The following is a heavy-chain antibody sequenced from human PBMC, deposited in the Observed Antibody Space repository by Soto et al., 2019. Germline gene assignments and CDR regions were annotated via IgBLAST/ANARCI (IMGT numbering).Heavy chain of an antibody. Sequence: GGSLRLSCAASGFTFSSYAMSWVRQAPGKGLEWVSAISGSGGSTYYADSVKGRFTISRDNSKNTLYLQMNSLRAEDTAVYYCAKDSYDFWSGYPLPQGGLYYYYGMDVWGQGTTVTVSS. J-gene: IGHJ6*02. V-gene: IGHV3-23*01. CDR1: GFTFSSYA. D-gene: IGHD3-3*01. CDR2: ISGSGGST. CDR3: AKDSYDFWSGYPLPQGGLYYYYGMDV.